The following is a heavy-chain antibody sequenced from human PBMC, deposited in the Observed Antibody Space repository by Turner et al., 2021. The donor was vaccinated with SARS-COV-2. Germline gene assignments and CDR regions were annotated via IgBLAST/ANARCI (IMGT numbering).Heavy chain of an antibody. J-gene: IGHJ6*02. CDR1: GSTLIELS. V-gene: IGHV1-24*01. Sequence: QVQLVQSGAEVKKPGASVKVTCKVSGSTLIELSMHWVRQAPGKGLEWMGGFDPEDGETIYAQKFQGRVTMTEDTSTDTAYMELSSLRSEDTAVYDCATAPANYYDSSGSKGFYYYYYGMDVWGQGTTVTVSS. CDR3: ATAPANYYDSSGSKGFYYYYYGMDV. D-gene: IGHD3-22*01. CDR2: FDPEDGET.